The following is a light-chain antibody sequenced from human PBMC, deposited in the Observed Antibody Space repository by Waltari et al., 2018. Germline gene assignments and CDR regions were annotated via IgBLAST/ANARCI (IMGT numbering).Light chain of an antibody. V-gene: IGKV3-20*01. J-gene: IGKJ2*03. CDR3: QQYGHSTRFS. CDR1: LNIDNDY. CDR2: GAS. Sequence: VLMHSPGTLTLFPVETVTIYCRASLNIDNDYLAWYQHKPSQATWLLIYGASKEASDVPVKFRGSGSGTDFTLTISRLEPEDSAVYYCQQYGHSTRFSFGRGTKLEIK.